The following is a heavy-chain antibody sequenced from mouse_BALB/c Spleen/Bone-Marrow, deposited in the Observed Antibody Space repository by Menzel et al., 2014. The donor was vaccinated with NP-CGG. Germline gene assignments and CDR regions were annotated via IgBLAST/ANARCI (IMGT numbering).Heavy chain of an antibody. J-gene: IGHJ2*01. Sequence: EVMLVESGGGLVQPGGSLELSCAASGFTFSSFVMSWVRQTPEKRLEWVASISSGGSMYYSDSVKGRFIISRDNARNILYLQMSGLRSEDTAMYYCARDYYGSSHSDYWGQGSTLTVSS. V-gene: IGHV5-6-5*01. CDR2: ISSGGSM. CDR1: GFTFSSFV. D-gene: IGHD1-1*01. CDR3: ARDYYGSSHSDY.